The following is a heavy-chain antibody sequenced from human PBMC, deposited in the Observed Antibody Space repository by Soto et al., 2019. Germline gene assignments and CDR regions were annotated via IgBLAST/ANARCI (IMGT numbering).Heavy chain of an antibody. CDR3: ARVVGSGWYPSWFDP. Sequence: GGSLRLSCAPSGFTFSSYWRSCVRQAPVKGLEWVANIKQDGSEKYYVDPVKGRFTISRDNAKNSLYLQMNSLRAEATAVYYCARVVGSGWYPSWFDPWGQGTLVTVSS. J-gene: IGHJ5*02. CDR2: IKQDGSEK. CDR1: GFTFSSYW. V-gene: IGHV3-7*01. D-gene: IGHD6-19*01.